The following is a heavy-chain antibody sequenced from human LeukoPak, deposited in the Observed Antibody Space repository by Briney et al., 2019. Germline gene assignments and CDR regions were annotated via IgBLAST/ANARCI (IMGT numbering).Heavy chain of an antibody. Sequence: ASVKVSCKASGYTFTGYYMHWVRQAPGQGLEWVGRINPNSGGTNYAQKFQGRVTMTRDTSISTAYMELSRLRSDDTAVYYCAREEYSYAFDYWGQGTVVTVSS. J-gene: IGHJ4*02. CDR3: AREEYSYAFDY. V-gene: IGHV1-2*06. CDR1: GYTFTGYY. D-gene: IGHD5-18*01. CDR2: INPNSGGT.